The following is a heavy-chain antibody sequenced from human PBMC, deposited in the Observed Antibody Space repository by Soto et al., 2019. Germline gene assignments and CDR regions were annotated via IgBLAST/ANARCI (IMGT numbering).Heavy chain of an antibody. Sequence: PSETLFLTCTVSGGSISSGGYYWSWIRQHPGKGLEWIGYIYYSGSTYYNPPLKSRVTISVDTSKNQFSLKLSSVTAADTAVYYCARDRITMVRGVIISSNFDYWGQGTLVTVSS. CDR2: IYYSGST. J-gene: IGHJ4*02. CDR1: GGSISSGGYY. V-gene: IGHV4-31*03. CDR3: ARDRITMVRGVIISSNFDY. D-gene: IGHD3-10*01.